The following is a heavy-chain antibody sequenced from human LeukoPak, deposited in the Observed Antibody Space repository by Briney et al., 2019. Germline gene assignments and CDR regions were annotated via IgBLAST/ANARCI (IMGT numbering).Heavy chain of an antibody. CDR3: ASRAYYYDSSGSPYYSDY. D-gene: IGHD3-22*01. Sequence: ASVKVSCKASGYTFTSYYMHWVRQAPGQGLEWMGIINPSGGSTSYAQKFQGRVTMARDTSTSTVYMELSSLRSEDTAVYYCASRAYYYDSSGSPYYSDYWGQGTLVTVSS. CDR2: INPSGGST. V-gene: IGHV1-46*01. CDR1: GYTFTSYY. J-gene: IGHJ4*02.